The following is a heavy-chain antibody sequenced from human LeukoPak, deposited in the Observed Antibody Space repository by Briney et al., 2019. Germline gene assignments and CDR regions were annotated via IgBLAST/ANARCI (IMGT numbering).Heavy chain of an antibody. CDR1: GFTFSSYS. Sequence: GGSLRLSCAAPGFTFSSYSMNWVRQAPGKGLEWVSSISSSSSYIYYADSVKGRFTISRDNAKNSPYLQMNSLRAEDTAVYYCARGRTAKTPFDYWGQGTLVTVSS. CDR2: ISSSSSYI. J-gene: IGHJ4*02. D-gene: IGHD2-21*02. CDR3: ARGRTAKTPFDY. V-gene: IGHV3-21*01.